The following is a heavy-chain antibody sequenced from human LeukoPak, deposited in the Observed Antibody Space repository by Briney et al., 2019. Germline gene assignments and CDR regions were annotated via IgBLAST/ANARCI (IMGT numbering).Heavy chain of an antibody. CDR3: ARAPLKAAAGIN. CDR2: INPNSGGT. CDR1: GYTFTGYY. V-gene: IGHV1-2*02. Sequence: ASVKVSCKASGYTFTGYYMHWVRQAPGQGLEWMGWINPNSGGTNYAQKFQGRVTVTRDTSISTAYMEPSRLRSDDTAVYYCARAPLKAAAGINWGQGTLVTVSA. J-gene: IGHJ4*02. D-gene: IGHD6-13*01.